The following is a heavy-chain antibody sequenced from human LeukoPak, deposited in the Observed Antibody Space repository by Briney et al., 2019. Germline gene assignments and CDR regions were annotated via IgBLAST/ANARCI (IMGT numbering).Heavy chain of an antibody. CDR3: ARGGIVGATTFDY. CDR1: GYTFTGYY. J-gene: IGHJ4*02. Sequence: ASVKVSCKASGYTFTGYYMHWVRQAPGQGLEWMGWINPNSGGTNYAQKFRGRVTMTRDTSISTAYMELSRLRSDDTAVYYCARGGIVGATTFDYWGQGTLVTVSS. CDR2: INPNSGGT. D-gene: IGHD1-26*01. V-gene: IGHV1-2*02.